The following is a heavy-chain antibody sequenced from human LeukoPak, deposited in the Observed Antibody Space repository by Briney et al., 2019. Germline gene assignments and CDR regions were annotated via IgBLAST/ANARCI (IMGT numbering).Heavy chain of an antibody. CDR2: IYYTGTT. D-gene: IGHD3-9*01. CDR3: ARDELRYSRGFDP. V-gene: IGHV4-39*07. CDR1: GGSISSSLYH. J-gene: IGHJ5*02. Sequence: PSETLSLTCTVSGGSISSSLYHWGWIRQSPGKNLEWLGSIYYTGTTHYNPSLKSRVTISVDTSKNQFSLKLSSVTAADTAVYYCARDELRYSRGFDPWGQGTLVTVSS.